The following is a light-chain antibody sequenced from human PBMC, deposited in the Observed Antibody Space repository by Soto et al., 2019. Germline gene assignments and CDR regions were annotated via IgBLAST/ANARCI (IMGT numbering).Light chain of an antibody. V-gene: IGLV1-44*01. Sequence: VLTQPPSASGTPGQRVTISCSGSSSNIGSITVNWYQQLPGTAPKLLIYSNDQRPSGVPDRFSGSKSGTSASLAISGLQSEDEADYYCAAWDDSLNGVVIGGGTKLTVL. CDR3: AAWDDSLNGVV. J-gene: IGLJ2*01. CDR1: SSNIGSIT. CDR2: SND.